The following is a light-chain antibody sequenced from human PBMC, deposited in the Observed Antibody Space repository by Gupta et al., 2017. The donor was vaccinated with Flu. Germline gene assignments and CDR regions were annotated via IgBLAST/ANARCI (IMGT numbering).Light chain of an antibody. Sequence: VMTQTPLPSPVTLGQRAPISCSSSQSFVHDNGETYLSSRQQRPGQPPRLLIYETSNPISGVPDRLSGSGAGTDFTLKISSVEAEDVVVYYCMQATHFPRTFGQGTKLEIK. CDR2: ETS. V-gene: IGKV2-24*01. J-gene: IGKJ2*01. CDR3: MQATHFPRT. CDR1: QSFVHDNGETY.